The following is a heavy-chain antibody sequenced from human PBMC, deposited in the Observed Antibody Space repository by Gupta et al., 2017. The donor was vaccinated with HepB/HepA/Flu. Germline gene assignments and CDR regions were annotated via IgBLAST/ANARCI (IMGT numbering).Heavy chain of an antibody. CDR2: IKQDGGEK. CDR3: ARGALHMDV. Sequence: EVQLVESGGGLVQPGGSLRLSCAASGFTFSTYWMSWVRQAPGKGLEWVANIKQDGGEKHYVDSVKGRLTISRDNAKKSLYLEMSSLKGEDTAVYYCARGALHMDVWGKGTTVIVSS. CDR1: GFTFSTYW. J-gene: IGHJ6*03. V-gene: IGHV3-7*01.